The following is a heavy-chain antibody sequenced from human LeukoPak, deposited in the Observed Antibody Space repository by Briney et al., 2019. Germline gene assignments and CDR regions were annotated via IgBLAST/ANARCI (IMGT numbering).Heavy chain of an antibody. CDR3: ARIFTILDAFDI. CDR2: ISAYNGNT. Sequence: ASVKVSCKASGYTFTSYGTSWVRQAPGQGLEWMGWISAYNGNTNYAQKLQGRVTMTTDTSTSTAYMELRSLRSDDTAVYYCARIFTILDAFDIWGQGTMVTVSS. V-gene: IGHV1-18*01. CDR1: GYTFTSYG. D-gene: IGHD3-10*01. J-gene: IGHJ3*02.